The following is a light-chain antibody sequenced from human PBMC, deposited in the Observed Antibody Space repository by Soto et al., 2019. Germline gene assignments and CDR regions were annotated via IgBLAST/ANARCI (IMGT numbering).Light chain of an antibody. J-gene: IGKJ4*01. V-gene: IGKV3-20*01. CDR1: QSVSSSY. CDR3: QQYERSPLT. CDR2: GAS. Sequence: EIVLTQSPGTLSLSPGERATLSCRPSQSVSSSYLAWFQQKPGQAPRLLIYGASSRATGIPDRFSGSGSGTDFTLTISRLEPEDFAVYYCQQYERSPLTFGGGTKVEIK.